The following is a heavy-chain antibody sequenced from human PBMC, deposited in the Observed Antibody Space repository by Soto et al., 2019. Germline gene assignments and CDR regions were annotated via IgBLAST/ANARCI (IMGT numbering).Heavy chain of an antibody. CDR2: VYTSGYS. CDR3: PREPTTAGTVNGFDP. Sequence: VQLQESGPGLVKPSETLSLICTVSGGSISSDYLSWIRQPAGKGLGWIGRVYTSGYSNSDPTLRSPVTMSVDTSKKQFSLTLSSGTAADTAVYYCPREPTTAGTVNGFDPWGQGTLVTVSS. CDR1: GGSISSDY. V-gene: IGHV4-4*07. J-gene: IGHJ5*02. D-gene: IGHD6-13*01.